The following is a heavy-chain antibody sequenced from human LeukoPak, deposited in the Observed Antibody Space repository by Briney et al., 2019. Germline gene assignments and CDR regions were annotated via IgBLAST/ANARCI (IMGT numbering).Heavy chain of an antibody. J-gene: IGHJ4*02. CDR1: GFTFSTYA. CDR2: ISFDGSNK. Sequence: GSLRLSCAASGFTFSTYAMHWVRQAPGKGLEWVAVISFDGSNKYYADSVKGRFTISRDNSKNTLYLQMNSLRAEDTAVYYCAREKIAAAGTDFDYWGQGTLVTVSS. V-gene: IGHV3-30-3*01. CDR3: AREKIAAAGTDFDY. D-gene: IGHD6-13*01.